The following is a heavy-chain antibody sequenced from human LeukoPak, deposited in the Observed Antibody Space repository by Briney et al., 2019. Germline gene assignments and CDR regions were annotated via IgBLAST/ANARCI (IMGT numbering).Heavy chain of an antibody. J-gene: IGHJ4*02. V-gene: IGHV3-23*01. Sequence: GGSLRPSCAASGFTFSSYSMSWVRQAPGKGLKWVSDISATGGSTYYADSVKGRFTISRDNSKKSLHLQMNSLRAEDTAIYYCAKASSAGDSSSWNNWGQGILVTVSS. CDR2: ISATGGST. CDR1: GFTFSSYS. CDR3: AKASSAGDSSSWNN. D-gene: IGHD6-13*01.